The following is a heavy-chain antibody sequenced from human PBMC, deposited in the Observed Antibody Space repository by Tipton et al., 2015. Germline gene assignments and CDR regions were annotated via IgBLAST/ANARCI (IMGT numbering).Heavy chain of an antibody. D-gene: IGHD3-9*01. CDR2: INESGST. CDR1: GGSFSGYY. Sequence: TLSLTCAVYGGSFSGYYWSWIRQPPGEGLEWIGEINESGSTNYNSSLKNRVTVSVDTSKNQFSLKLTSVTAADTAVYYCACQDYDSLTRDYQTVDYWGQGTLVTVSS. J-gene: IGHJ4*02. V-gene: IGHV4-34*01. CDR3: ACQDYDSLTRDYQTVDY.